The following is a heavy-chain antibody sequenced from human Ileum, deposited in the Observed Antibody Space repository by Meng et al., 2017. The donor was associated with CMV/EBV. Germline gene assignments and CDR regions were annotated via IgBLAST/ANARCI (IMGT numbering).Heavy chain of an antibody. Sequence: QVQLQESGPGRVTTSQTLSLTCTVSGGSMTSGGYYWSWVRQHPGKGLEWIGCIDSSGRTYSSPSLESRLTISGDTSKNQFSLKLTSVTAADTAVYYCARGPPLGFWGQGTLVTVSS. CDR2: IDSSGRT. CDR3: ARGPPLGF. V-gene: IGHV4-31*03. J-gene: IGHJ4*02. D-gene: IGHD2-2*03. CDR1: GGSMTSGGYY.